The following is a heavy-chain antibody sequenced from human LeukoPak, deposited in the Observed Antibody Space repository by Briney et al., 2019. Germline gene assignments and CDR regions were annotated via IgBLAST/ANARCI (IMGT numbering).Heavy chain of an antibody. J-gene: IGHJ4*02. Sequence: KTSETLSLTCTVSGGSISSYYWSWIRQPPGKGLEWIGYIYYSGTIKYNPSLKSRVTISIDTSKNQFSLKLSSVTAADTAVYSCARWVGSSGSFDYWGQGTLVTVSS. V-gene: IGHV4-59*01. CDR1: GGSISSYY. CDR3: ARWVGSSGSFDY. D-gene: IGHD6-19*01. CDR2: IYYSGTI.